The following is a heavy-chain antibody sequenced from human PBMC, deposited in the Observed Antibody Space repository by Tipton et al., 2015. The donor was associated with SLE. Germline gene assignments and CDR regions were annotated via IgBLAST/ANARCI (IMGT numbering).Heavy chain of an antibody. CDR2: IYYREST. D-gene: IGHD1-26*01. J-gene: IGHJ4*02. CDR1: GDSLSSGGYY. Sequence: TLSLTCTVSGDSLSSGGYYWSWIRQHPGKGLEWIGYIYYRESTNYNPSLKSRVTISVDTSKNQFSLTLSSVTAADTAVYYCARDAPGGGLDYWGQGTLVTVSS. V-gene: IGHV4-61*08. CDR3: ARDAPGGGLDY.